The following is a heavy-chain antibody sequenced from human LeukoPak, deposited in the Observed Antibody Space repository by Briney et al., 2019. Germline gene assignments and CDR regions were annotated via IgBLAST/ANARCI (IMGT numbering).Heavy chain of an antibody. D-gene: IGHD6-13*01. CDR1: GLTFSSYA. CDR2: ISYDGSNK. V-gene: IGHV3-30-3*01. J-gene: IGHJ4*02. Sequence: PGGSLRLSCAASGLTFSSYAMHWVRQAPGKGLEWVAVISYDGSNKYYADSVKGRFTISRDNSKNTLYLQMNSLRAEDTAVYYCARAARARIAAAGTDYWGQGTLVTVSS. CDR3: ARAARARIAAAGTDY.